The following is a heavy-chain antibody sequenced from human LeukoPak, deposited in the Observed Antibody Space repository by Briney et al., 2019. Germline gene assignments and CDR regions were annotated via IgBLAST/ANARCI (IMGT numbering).Heavy chain of an antibody. V-gene: IGHV4-30-4*01. D-gene: IGHD3-22*01. CDR3: ARDGYNYDSSGSRTYFQH. CDR2: IYYSGST. CDR1: GGSISSGDYY. J-gene: IGHJ1*01. Sequence: SQTLSLTCTVSGGSISSGDYYWSWIRQPPGKGLEWIGYIYYSGSTYYNPSLKSRVTISVDTSKNQFSLKLSSVTAADTAVYYCARDGYNYDSSGSRTYFQHWGQGTLVTVSS.